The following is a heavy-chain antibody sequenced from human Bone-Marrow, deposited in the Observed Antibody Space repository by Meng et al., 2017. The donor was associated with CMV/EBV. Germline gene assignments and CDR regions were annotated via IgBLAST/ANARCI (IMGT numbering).Heavy chain of an antibody. CDR2: IQSDGAT. J-gene: IGHJ4*02. V-gene: IGHV3-15*01. Sequence: CAASGFTFRSAWVNWVRQTPGKGLEWVGRIQSDGATDYAASVNGRFIVSRDDSKNTVYLQMNTLRTEDTAVYYCTADPPGDSPYFDYWGQGTLVTVSS. CDR3: TADPPGDSPYFDY. CDR1: GFTFRSAW. D-gene: IGHD2-21*02.